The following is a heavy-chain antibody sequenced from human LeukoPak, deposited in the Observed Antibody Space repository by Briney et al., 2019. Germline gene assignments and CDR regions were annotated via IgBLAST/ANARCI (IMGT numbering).Heavy chain of an antibody. CDR3: ARDPPAVAANTYG. D-gene: IGHD6-6*01. Sequence: GGSLRLSCAASGVTVSNNYMTWVRQAAGKGLEWVSLIYSGGSTYYADSVKGRFTISRDNSKNTLYLQMNSLRAEDTAVYYCARDPPAVAANTYGWGQGTLVTVSS. CDR1: GVTVSNNY. CDR2: IYSGGST. V-gene: IGHV3-66*01. J-gene: IGHJ4*02.